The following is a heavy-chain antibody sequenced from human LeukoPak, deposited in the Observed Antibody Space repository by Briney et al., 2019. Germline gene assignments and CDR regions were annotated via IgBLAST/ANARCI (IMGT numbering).Heavy chain of an antibody. D-gene: IGHD6-6*01. Sequence: SETLSLTCTVSGGSISGYYWSWIRQPPGKGLEWIGCIYTSGSTNYNPSLKSRVTISVDTSKNQFSLKLSSVTAADTAVYYCASIGSSSKNWFDPWGQGTLVTVSS. CDR1: GGSISGYY. J-gene: IGHJ5*02. V-gene: IGHV4-4*09. CDR2: IYTSGST. CDR3: ASIGSSSKNWFDP.